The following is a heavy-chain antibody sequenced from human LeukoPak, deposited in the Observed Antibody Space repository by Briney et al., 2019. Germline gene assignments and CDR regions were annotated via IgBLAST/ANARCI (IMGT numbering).Heavy chain of an antibody. CDR2: ISAYNGNT. V-gene: IGHV1-18*01. CDR1: GYTFTSYG. J-gene: IGHJ4*02. D-gene: IGHD6-19*01. Sequence: GASVKVSCKASGYTFTSYGISWVRQAPGQGLEWMGWISAYNGNTNYAQKLQGRVTMTTDTSTSTAYTELRSLRSDDTAVYYCATGIAVAGTHYWGQGTLVTVSS. CDR3: ATGIAVAGTHY.